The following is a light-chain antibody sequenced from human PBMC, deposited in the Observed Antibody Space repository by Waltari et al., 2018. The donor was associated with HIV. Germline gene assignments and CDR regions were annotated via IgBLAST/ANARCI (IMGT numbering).Light chain of an antibody. CDR2: DDN. CDR1: ALAKRY. CDR3: FSTDDHRQL. V-gene: IGLV3-10*01. Sequence: SYDLTQPPSVSVSPGQTARITCSGDALAKRYVYWYQQKSGQAPVLVIYDDNKRPSGVPERFSGSTSGPMATLTISGAQVEDEADFYCFSTDDHRQLSGGGTKLTVL. J-gene: IGLJ2*01.